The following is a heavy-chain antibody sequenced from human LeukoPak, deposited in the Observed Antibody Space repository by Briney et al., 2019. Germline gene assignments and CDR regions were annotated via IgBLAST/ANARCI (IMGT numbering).Heavy chain of an antibody. CDR2: IKQDESEE. Sequence: GGSLRLSCAASGITFSSLWMSWFRQAPGKGLEWVADIKQDESEEHYVASVKGRFTISRDNAKLYLQMNSLRAEDTAVYYCAGGQGWHFDLWGRGTLITVSS. CDR1: GITFSSLW. V-gene: IGHV3-7*01. D-gene: IGHD2-15*01. J-gene: IGHJ2*01. CDR3: AGGQGWHFDL.